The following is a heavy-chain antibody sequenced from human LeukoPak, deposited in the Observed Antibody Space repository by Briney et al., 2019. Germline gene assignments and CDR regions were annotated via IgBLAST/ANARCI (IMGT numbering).Heavy chain of an antibody. CDR1: GYTFTVYY. V-gene: IGHV1-18*04. CDR3: AKDLYSSSSGSEVFDF. CDR2: ISVHTGQA. Sequence: GASVTVSFTASGYTFTVYYMHWVRQAPGQGLEWMGWISVHTGQANYAQKFQGRVTMTSDISTTTAYMELTGLRYNDTAVYFCAKDLYSSSSGSEVFDFWGQGTRVTVSS. J-gene: IGHJ3*01. D-gene: IGHD3-10*01.